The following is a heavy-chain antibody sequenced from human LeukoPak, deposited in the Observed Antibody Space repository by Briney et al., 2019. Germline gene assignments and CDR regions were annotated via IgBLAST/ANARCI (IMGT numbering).Heavy chain of an antibody. Sequence: GGTLRLSCAASGFTFSGYGMSWVRQAPGKGLEWVSAISGSGGSTYYADSVKGRFTISRDNSKNTLYLQMNSLRAEDTAVYYCAKPQYYDILTGPFDYWGQGTLVTVSS. D-gene: IGHD3-9*01. CDR3: AKPQYYDILTGPFDY. J-gene: IGHJ4*02. CDR1: GFTFSGYG. CDR2: ISGSGGST. V-gene: IGHV3-23*01.